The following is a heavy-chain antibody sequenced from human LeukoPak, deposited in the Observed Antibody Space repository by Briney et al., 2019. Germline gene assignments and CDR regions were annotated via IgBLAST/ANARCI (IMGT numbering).Heavy chain of an antibody. V-gene: IGHV1-69-2*01. Sequence: ASVKVSCKVSGYTFTDYYMHWVQQAPGKGLEWMGLVDPEDGETIYAEKFQGRVTITADTSTDTAYMELSSLRSEDTAVYYCATGRDYYDSSGPSYWGQGTLVTVSS. CDR2: VDPEDGET. J-gene: IGHJ4*02. CDR1: GYTFTDYY. CDR3: ATGRDYYDSSGPSY. D-gene: IGHD3-22*01.